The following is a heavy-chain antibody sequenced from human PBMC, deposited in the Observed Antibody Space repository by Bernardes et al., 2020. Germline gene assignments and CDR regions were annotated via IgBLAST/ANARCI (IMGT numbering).Heavy chain of an antibody. CDR2: INSDGDRV. V-gene: IGHV3-48*01. CDR1: GFTFNTFR. Sequence: GGSLRLSCAASGFTFNTFRMNWVRQAPGRGLEWLSYINSDGDRVYYADSVKGRFTVSRDNAKNSLYLQMNSLRGEDTAVYYCAREVDSVNGMDVWGLGTTVTVSS. J-gene: IGHJ6*02. D-gene: IGHD2-21*01. CDR3: AREVDSVNGMDV.